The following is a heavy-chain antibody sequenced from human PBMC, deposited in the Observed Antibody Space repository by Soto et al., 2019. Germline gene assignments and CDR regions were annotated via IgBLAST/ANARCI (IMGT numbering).Heavy chain of an antibody. CDR2: ISYDGSIK. V-gene: IGHV3-30*18. D-gene: IGHD5-18*01. CDR3: ANSEYSRYKNIDV. CDR1: GFTFRGYG. Sequence: VQLVESGGGLVQPGGSLRLSCAASGFTFRGYGMHWVRQAPGRGLEWVALISYDGSIKYYADSVRGRFTISRDNSKNTLYLQMNSLRAEDTAVYYCANSEYSRYKNIDVWGQGTTVTVSS. J-gene: IGHJ6*02.